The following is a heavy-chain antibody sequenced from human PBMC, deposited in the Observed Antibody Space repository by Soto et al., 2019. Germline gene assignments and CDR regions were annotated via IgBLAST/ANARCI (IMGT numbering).Heavy chain of an antibody. CDR2: TYYRSKWYN. J-gene: IGHJ6*02. D-gene: IGHD6-13*01. V-gene: IGHV6-1*01. Sequence: SQTLSLTCAISGDSVSSNSAAWNWIRQSPSRGLEWLGRTYYRSKWYNDYAVSVKSRITISPDTSKNQFSLQLNSVTPEDTAVYYCAREVSSWYGSYYYGMDVWGQGTTVTV. CDR3: AREVSSWYGSYYYGMDV. CDR1: GDSVSSNSAA.